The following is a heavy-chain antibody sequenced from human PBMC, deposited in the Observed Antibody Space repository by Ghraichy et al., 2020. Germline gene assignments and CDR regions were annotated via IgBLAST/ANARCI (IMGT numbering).Heavy chain of an antibody. CDR1: GFSLSNARMG. CDR3: ARIGDSSSWYFDY. CDR2: IFSNDEK. D-gene: IGHD6-13*01. V-gene: IGHV2-26*01. J-gene: IGHJ4*02. Sequence: SGPTLVKPTETLTLTCTVSGFSLSNARMGVSWIRQPPGKALVWLAHIFSNDEKSYSTSLKSRLTISKDTSKSQVVLTMTNMDPVDTATYYCARIGDSSSWYFDYWGQGTLVTVSS.